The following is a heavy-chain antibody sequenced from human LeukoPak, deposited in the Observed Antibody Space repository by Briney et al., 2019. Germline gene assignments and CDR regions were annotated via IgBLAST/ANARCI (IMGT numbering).Heavy chain of an antibody. J-gene: IGHJ3*02. CDR2: ISWNSGSI. CDR1: GFTFDDYA. CDR3: AKDISDGVVVTAGGGSDI. V-gene: IGHV3-9*01. D-gene: IGHD2-21*02. Sequence: GGSLRLSCAASGFTFDDYAMHWVRQAPGKGLEWVSGISWNSGSIGYADSVKGRFTISRDNAKNSLYLQMNSLRAEDTALYYCAKDISDGVVVTAGGGSDIWGQGTMVTVSS.